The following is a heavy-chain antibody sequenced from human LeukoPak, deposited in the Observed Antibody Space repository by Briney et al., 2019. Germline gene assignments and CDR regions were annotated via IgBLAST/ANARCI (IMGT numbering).Heavy chain of an antibody. D-gene: IGHD6-19*01. Sequence: GGSLRLSCAASGFTFSSYGMHWVRQAPGKGLEWVAVISYDGSNKYYADSVKGRFTISRDNSKNTLYLQMNSLRAEDTAVYYCAKSSLYSSGWFDYWGQGTLVTVSP. CDR1: GFTFSSYG. CDR2: ISYDGSNK. J-gene: IGHJ4*02. V-gene: IGHV3-30*18. CDR3: AKSSLYSSGWFDY.